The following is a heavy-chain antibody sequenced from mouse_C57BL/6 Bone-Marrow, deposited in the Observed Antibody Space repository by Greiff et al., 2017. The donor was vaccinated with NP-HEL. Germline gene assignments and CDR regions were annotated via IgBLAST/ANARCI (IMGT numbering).Heavy chain of an antibody. CDR2: IYPYNGVS. CDR1: GYSFTGYY. J-gene: IGHJ2*01. V-gene: IGHV1-31*01. D-gene: IGHD2-5*01. CDR3: ARSYSNCEDDLDY. Sequence: VQLKESGPELVKPGASVKISCKASGYSFTGYYMHWVKQSHGNILDWIGYIYPYNGVSSYNQKFKGKATLTVDKSSSTAYMVLRSLTSEDSAVYYCARSYSNCEDDLDYWGQGTTLTVSS.